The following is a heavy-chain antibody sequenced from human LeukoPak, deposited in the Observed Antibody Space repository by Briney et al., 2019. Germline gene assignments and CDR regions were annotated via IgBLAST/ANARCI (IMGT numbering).Heavy chain of an antibody. Sequence: GGSLRLSCTASGFTFGDYAMSWVRQAPEKGLEWVGFIRSKAFGGTTEYAASVKGRFTISRDDSKSIAYLQMNSLKTEDTAVYYCTRDWARIAAAGTAAFDIWGQGTMVTVSS. CDR2: IRSKAFGGTT. J-gene: IGHJ3*02. CDR1: GFTFGDYA. CDR3: TRDWARIAAAGTAAFDI. V-gene: IGHV3-49*04. D-gene: IGHD6-13*01.